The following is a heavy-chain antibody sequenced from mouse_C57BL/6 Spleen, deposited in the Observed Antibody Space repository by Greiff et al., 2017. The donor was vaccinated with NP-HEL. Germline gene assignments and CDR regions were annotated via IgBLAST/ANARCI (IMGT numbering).Heavy chain of an antibody. D-gene: IGHD3-2*02. V-gene: IGHV1-82*01. J-gene: IGHJ2*01. Sequence: VQLQQSGPELVKPGASVKISCKASGYAFSSSWMHWVKQRPGKGLEWIGRIYPGDGDTNYNGKFKGKATLTADKSSSTAYMQLSSLTSEDSAVYSGARLSYDSSGYLYFDYWGQGTTLTVSS. CDR3: ARLSYDSSGYLYFDY. CDR2: IYPGDGDT. CDR1: GYAFSSSW.